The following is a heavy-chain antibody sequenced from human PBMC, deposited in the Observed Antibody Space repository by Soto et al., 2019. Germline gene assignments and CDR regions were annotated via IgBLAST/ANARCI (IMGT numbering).Heavy chain of an antibody. V-gene: IGHV1-69*06. J-gene: IGHJ4*02. CDR1: GGTFSPYG. D-gene: IGHD1-20*01. CDR3: AREGRLTGTDGFDY. CDR2: IIPIFDTT. Sequence: QVQLVQSGAEVKKPGSSVKVSCKISGGTFSPYGVSWVRQAPGQVLEWMGMIIPIFDTTNYAQKFQGRVTITADTSTSTAYMELSSLRSEDTAVYYCAREGRLTGTDGFDYWGQGTLVTVSS.